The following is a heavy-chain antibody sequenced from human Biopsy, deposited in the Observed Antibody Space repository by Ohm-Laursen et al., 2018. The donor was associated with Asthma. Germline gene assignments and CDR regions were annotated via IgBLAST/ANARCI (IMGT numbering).Heavy chain of an antibody. V-gene: IGHV4-34*01. D-gene: IGHD3-3*01. CDR3: ARSAKTIFGVVMGSYYYGMDV. CDR2: INYRGDT. CDR1: GLSSSGYY. Sequence: TLSLTCSMYGLSSSGYYWTWIRQPPGKGLEWIGEINYRGDTNYNPSLESRVSISVDTSTYHFSLRLNSVTAADTAVYYCARSAKTIFGVVMGSYYYGMDVWGQGTTVTVSS. J-gene: IGHJ6*02.